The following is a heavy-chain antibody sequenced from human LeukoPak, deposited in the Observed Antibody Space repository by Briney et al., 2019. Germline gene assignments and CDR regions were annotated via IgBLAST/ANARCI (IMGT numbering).Heavy chain of an antibody. J-gene: IGHJ4*02. V-gene: IGHV4-4*02. Sequence: SETLSLTCAVSGGSIRSGIWWTWVRRPPGKGLEWIGEIYHSGSTNYNPSLKSRVTISLDKSKNQFSLKLSSVTAADTAVYYCARSHQADLFGGATSLFDYWGQGTLVTVSS. CDR1: GGSIRSGIW. D-gene: IGHD1-26*01. CDR3: ARSHQADLFGGATSLFDY. CDR2: IYHSGST.